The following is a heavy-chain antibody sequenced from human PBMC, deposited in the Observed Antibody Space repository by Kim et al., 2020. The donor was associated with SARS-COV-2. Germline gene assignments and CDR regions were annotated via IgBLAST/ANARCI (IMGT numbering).Heavy chain of an antibody. V-gene: IGHV4-59*13. J-gene: IGHJ4*02. CDR3: ARGRGGNDYGDY. CDR2: IYYGGYT. D-gene: IGHD2-15*01. Sequence: SETLSLTCSVSGGSISNYYWNWIRQPPGKGLEWIGHIYYGGYTNYNPSLKSRVTISVDTSQNQFSLRLTSVTAADTAVYYCARGRGGNDYGDYWGQGTL. CDR1: GGSISNYY.